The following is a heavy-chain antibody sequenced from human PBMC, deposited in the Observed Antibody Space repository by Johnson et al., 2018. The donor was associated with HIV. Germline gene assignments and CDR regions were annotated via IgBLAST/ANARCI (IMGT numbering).Heavy chain of an antibody. CDR2: ISYDGSNK. V-gene: IGHV3-30-3*01. CDR3: AIRDAGGRDAFDI. CDR1: GITFSSNS. J-gene: IGHJ3*02. Sequence: QVQLVESGGGAVQPGRSLRLSCAASGITFSSNSMHWVRQVPGKGLEWVAVISYDGSNKYYADSVKGRFTISRDNSKNTLYLQMNSLRAEDTAVYYCAIRDAGGRDAFDIWGQGTMVTVSS. D-gene: IGHD1-26*01.